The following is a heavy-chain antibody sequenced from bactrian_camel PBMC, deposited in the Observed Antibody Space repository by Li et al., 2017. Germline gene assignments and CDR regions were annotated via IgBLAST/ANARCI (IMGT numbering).Heavy chain of an antibody. V-gene: IGHV3-2*01. CDR2: ISGSSRT. J-gene: IGHJ4*01. CDR3: AADTIGNIPPRADYNY. Sequence: HVQLVESGGGLVRPGGSLRLSCAASGFTFSTTYINWVRQAPGKGLEWVSSISGSSRTYYSNSVKGRCTIARDNTKDTVYLQMNSLKPEDTAVYYCAADTIGNIPPRADYNYWGQGTQVTVS. D-gene: IGHD2*01. CDR1: GFTFSTTY.